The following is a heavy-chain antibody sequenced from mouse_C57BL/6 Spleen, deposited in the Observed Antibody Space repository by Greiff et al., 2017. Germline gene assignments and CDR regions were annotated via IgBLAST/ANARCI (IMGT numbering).Heavy chain of an antibody. CDR3: TRTLTGYYYAMDY. J-gene: IGHJ4*01. D-gene: IGHD4-1*01. Sequence: LQESGAELVRPGASVTLSCKASGYTFTDYEMHWVKQTPVHGLEWIGAIDPETGGTAYNQKFKGKAILTADKSSSTAYMELRSLTSEDSAVYYCTRTLTGYYYAMDYWGQGTSVTVSS. CDR2: IDPETGGT. V-gene: IGHV1-15*01. CDR1: GYTFTDYE.